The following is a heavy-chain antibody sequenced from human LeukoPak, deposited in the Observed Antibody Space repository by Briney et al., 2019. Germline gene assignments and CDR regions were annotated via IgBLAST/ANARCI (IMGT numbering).Heavy chain of an antibody. D-gene: IGHD3-22*01. CDR2: INHSGST. V-gene: IGHV4-34*01. CDR3: ARCYYDSSGYYSYGTSFDY. Sequence: SETLSLTCAVYGGSFSGYHWSWIRQPPGKGLEWIGEINHSGSTNYNPSLKSRVTISVDTSKNQFSLKLSSVTAADTAVYYCARCYYDSSGYYSYGTSFDYWGQGTLVTVSS. J-gene: IGHJ4*02. CDR1: GGSFSGYH.